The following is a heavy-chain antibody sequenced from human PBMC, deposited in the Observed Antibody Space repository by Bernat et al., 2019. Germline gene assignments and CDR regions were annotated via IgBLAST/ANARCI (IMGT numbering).Heavy chain of an antibody. CDR2: ISSGSSTI. V-gene: IGHV3-48*02. CDR1: GLTLSSYS. J-gene: IGHJ4*02. D-gene: IGHD3-9*01. CDR3: ARGAYYDILTGYSNYFDY. Sequence: EVQLLESGGGLVQPGGSLRLSCVASGLTLSSYSMNWVRQAPGKGLEWNSYISSGSSTIYYADSVKGRFTISRDNAKNSLYLQMNSLRDEDTAVYYCARGAYYDILTGYSNYFDYWGQGTLVTVSS.